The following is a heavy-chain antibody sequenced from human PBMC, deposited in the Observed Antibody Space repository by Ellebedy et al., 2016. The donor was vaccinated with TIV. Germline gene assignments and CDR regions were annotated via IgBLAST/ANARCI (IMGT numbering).Heavy chain of an antibody. Sequence: KVSXKGSRYSFTGYWLGWVRQMPGKGLEWMGIIYPADPDTRYSPSFQGQVTISADRSISTAYLLWSSLKASDTAIYYCARPSLYSGSSRYGMDVWGQGTTVTVSS. CDR3: ARPSLYSGSSRYGMDV. CDR1: RYSFTGYW. V-gene: IGHV5-51*01. D-gene: IGHD6-6*01. CDR2: IYPADPDT. J-gene: IGHJ6*02.